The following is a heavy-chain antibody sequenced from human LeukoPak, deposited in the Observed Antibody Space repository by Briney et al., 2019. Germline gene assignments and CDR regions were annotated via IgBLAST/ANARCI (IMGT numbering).Heavy chain of an antibody. CDR2: INHSGST. Sequence: SETLSLTCAVYGGSFSGYYWSWIRQPPGKGLEWIGEINHSGSTNYNPSLKSRVTISVDTSKNQFSLKLSSVTAADTAVYYCARGDPGPYSCSSGVWFDPWGQGTLVTVSS. V-gene: IGHV4-34*01. CDR1: GGSFSGYY. D-gene: IGHD6-6*01. J-gene: IGHJ5*02. CDR3: ARGDPGPYSCSSGVWFDP.